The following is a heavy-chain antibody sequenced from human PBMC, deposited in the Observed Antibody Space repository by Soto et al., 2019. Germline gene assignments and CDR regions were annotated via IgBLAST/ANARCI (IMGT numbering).Heavy chain of an antibody. V-gene: IGHV4-59*01. J-gene: IGHJ4*02. Sequence: PSETLSLTCTVSSDSISSYYWSWIRQPPGKRLEWIGYISYSGSTDYNPSLKSRVTISGDTSKNQFSLKVSSVTAADTAVYYCARGTSWQLPFDYWGQRTLVPVSS. CDR2: ISYSGST. CDR3: ARGTSWQLPFDY. D-gene: IGHD1-26*01. CDR1: SDSISSYY.